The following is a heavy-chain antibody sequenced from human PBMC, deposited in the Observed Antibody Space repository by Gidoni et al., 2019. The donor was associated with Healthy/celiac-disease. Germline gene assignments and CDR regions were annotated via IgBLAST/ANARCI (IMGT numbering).Heavy chain of an antibody. CDR2: ISSSGSTI. D-gene: IGHD4-17*01. CDR3: ARDVPDYGDYLWRGKDY. V-gene: IGHV3-48*03. CDR1: GFTVSSYE. Sequence: EVQLVESGGGLVQPGGSLRLAGAASGFTVSSYEMNWVRQAPGKGLEWVSYISSSGSTIYYADSVTGRFTISRDNAKNSLYLQMNSLRAEDTAVYYCARDVPDYGDYLWRGKDYWGQGTLVTVSS. J-gene: IGHJ4*02.